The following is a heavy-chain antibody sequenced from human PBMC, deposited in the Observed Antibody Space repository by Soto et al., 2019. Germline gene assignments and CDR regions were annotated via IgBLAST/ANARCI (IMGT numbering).Heavy chain of an antibody. D-gene: IGHD6-25*01. V-gene: IGHV4-4*02. CDR1: GGSISSSNW. CDR2: IYHSGST. J-gene: IGHJ6*02. CDR3: ARDSSDYYYGMDV. Sequence: PSETLSLTCAVSGGSISSSNWWSWVRQPPGKGLEWIGEIYHSGSTNYNPSLKSRVTISVDKSKNQFSLKLSSVTAADTAVYYCARDSSDYYYGMDVWGQGTTVTVSS.